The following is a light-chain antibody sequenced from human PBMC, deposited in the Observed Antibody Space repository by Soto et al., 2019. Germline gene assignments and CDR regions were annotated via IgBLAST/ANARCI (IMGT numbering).Light chain of an antibody. CDR2: EVS. J-gene: IGLJ2*01. V-gene: IGLV2-8*01. Sequence: QSVLTQPPSASGSPGQSVTISCTGSSSDVGDYNYVSWYQQPPGKAPKLMNYEVSKRPSGVPDRFSGSKSGNTASLTVSGLQTEDEADYYCSSYAGSKNYVIFGGGTKLTV. CDR1: SSDVGDYNY. CDR3: SSYAGSKNYVI.